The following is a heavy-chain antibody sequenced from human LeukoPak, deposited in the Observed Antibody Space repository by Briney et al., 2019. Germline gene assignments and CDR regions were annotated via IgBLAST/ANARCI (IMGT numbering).Heavy chain of an antibody. CDR2: IYYSGST. CDR3: ARADSSGWYRWAY. Sequence: SETLSLNCTVSGGSISSYYWSWIRQPPGKGLEWIGYIYYSGSTNYNPSLKNRVTISVDTSKNQFSLKLSSVTAADTAVYYCARADSSGWYRWAYWGQGILVTVSS. CDR1: GGSISSYY. D-gene: IGHD6-19*01. V-gene: IGHV4-59*01. J-gene: IGHJ4*02.